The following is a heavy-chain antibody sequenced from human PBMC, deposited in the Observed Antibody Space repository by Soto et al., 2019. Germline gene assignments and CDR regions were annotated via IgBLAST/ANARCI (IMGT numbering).Heavy chain of an antibody. D-gene: IGHD3-10*01. J-gene: IGHJ4*02. CDR2: IYSGGST. V-gene: IGHV3-66*01. CDR1: GFTVSSNY. Sequence: EVELVESGGGLVQPGGSLRLSCAASGFTVSSNYMSWVRQAPGKGLEWVSVIYSGGSTYYADSVKGRFTISRDNSKNTLYLQMNSLRAEDTAVYYCARDTFGSGSYYNALWGQGTLVTVSS. CDR3: ARDTFGSGSYYNAL.